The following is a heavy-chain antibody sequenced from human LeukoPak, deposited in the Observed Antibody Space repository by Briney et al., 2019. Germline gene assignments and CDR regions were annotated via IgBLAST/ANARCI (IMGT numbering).Heavy chain of an antibody. J-gene: IGHJ4*02. V-gene: IGHV4-39*07. Sequence: SETLSLTCTVSGGSISSSSYYWGWIRQPPGKGLEWIGSIYYSGSTYYNPSLKSRVTISVDTSKNQFSLKLSSVTAADTAVYYCARVSGDLYYFDYWGQGTLVAVSS. CDR1: GGSISSSSYY. D-gene: IGHD3-10*01. CDR2: IYYSGST. CDR3: ARVSGDLYYFDY.